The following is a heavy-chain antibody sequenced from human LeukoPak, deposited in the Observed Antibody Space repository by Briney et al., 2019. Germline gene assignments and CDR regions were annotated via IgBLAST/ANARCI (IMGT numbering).Heavy chain of an antibody. D-gene: IGHD2-2*01. V-gene: IGHV4-4*07. CDR3: ARVRRYCSSTSCYFFAFDI. J-gene: IGHJ3*02. CDR1: GGSISSYY. CDR2: IYTSGST. Sequence: PSETLSLTCTVSGGSISSYYWSWIRQPAGKGLEWIGRIYTSGSTNYNPSLKSRVTMSVDTSKNQFSLKLSSVTAADTAVYYCARVRRYCSSTSCYFFAFDIWGQGTMVTVSS.